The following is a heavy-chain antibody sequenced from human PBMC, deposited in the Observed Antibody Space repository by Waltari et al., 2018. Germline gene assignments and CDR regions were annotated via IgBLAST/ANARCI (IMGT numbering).Heavy chain of an antibody. CDR2: IKYYGSEK. J-gene: IGHJ4*02. CDR3: ARDPHYSNFDY. V-gene: IGHV3-7*01. CDR1: GFTFSTYW. D-gene: IGHD4-4*01. Sequence: EVHLVESGGGLVQPGGSLRLSCAASGFTFSTYWMTWVRQAPGKGLEWLANIKYYGSEKNYVDSVKGRFTISRDNAKNSLYLQMNSLRAEDTAVYYCARDPHYSNFDYWGQGTLVTVSS.